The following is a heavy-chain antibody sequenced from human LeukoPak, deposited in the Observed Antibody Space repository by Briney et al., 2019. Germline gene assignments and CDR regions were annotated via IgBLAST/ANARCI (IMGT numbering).Heavy chain of an antibody. V-gene: IGHV3-33*01. Sequence: PGGSLRLSCAASGLTFSSYGMHWVRQAPGKGLEWVAVIWYDGSNKYYADSVKGRFTISRDNSKNTLYLQMNSLRAEDTAVYYCATLMTKEYYYYGMDVWGQGTTVTVSS. CDR1: GLTFSSYG. J-gene: IGHJ6*02. CDR3: ATLMTKEYYYYGMDV. CDR2: IWYDGSNK.